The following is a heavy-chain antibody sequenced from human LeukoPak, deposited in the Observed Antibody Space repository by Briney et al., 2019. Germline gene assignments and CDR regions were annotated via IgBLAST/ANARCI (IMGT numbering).Heavy chain of an antibody. CDR2: ISSSSSTI. V-gene: IGHV3-48*01. CDR1: GFTFSSYS. D-gene: IGHD3-3*01. Sequence: GGSLRLSCAASGFTFSSYSMKWVRQARGKGREGVSYISSSSSTIYYADCVKGRFTISRENAKNSLYLQMNSLRAEDTAVYYCARDYVLRFLWVSTGSAYWGQGTLVTVSS. J-gene: IGHJ4*02. CDR3: ARDYVLRFLWVSTGSAY.